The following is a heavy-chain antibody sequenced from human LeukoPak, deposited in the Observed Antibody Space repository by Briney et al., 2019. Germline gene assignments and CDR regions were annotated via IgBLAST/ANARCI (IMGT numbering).Heavy chain of an antibody. CDR3: AREDGYCSGGNCYSYFDS. CDR1: GFTFSDYN. J-gene: IGHJ4*02. Sequence: GGSLRLSCAASGFTFSDYNMNWVRQAPGKGLEWVSYISSSGSTIYYADSVKGRFTISRDNAESSLYLQMNSLRVEDTGVYFCAREDGYCSGGNCYSYFDSWGQGTLVTVSS. V-gene: IGHV3-48*01. CDR2: ISSSGSTI. D-gene: IGHD2-15*01.